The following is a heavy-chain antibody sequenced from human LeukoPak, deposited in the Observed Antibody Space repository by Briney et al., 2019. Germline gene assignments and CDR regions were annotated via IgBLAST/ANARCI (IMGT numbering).Heavy chain of an antibody. CDR1: GFTFSSYA. CDR3: AKAPFHGDSIPYYFDY. CDR2: IDGRGSST. D-gene: IGHD4-17*01. Sequence: GGSPRLSCAASGFTFSSYAMSWVRQAPNKGLEWVSTIDGRGSSTFSADSVKGRFTISRDNSKNTLYLQLNSPRAEDTAGYYCAKAPFHGDSIPYYFDYWGQGSLVTVSS. V-gene: IGHV3-23*05. J-gene: IGHJ4*02.